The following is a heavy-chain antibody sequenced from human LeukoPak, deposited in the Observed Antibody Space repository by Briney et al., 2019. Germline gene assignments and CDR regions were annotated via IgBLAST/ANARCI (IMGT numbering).Heavy chain of an antibody. CDR3: AKPAYCGGDCSTFYFDY. Sequence: HPGGSLRLSCAASGFTFSSYAMSWVRQAPGKGLEWVSTISGSGGGTYYADSVKGRFTISRDNSKNTLYLQMNSLRAEDTAVYYCAKPAYCGGDCSTFYFDYWGQGALVTVSS. J-gene: IGHJ4*02. CDR1: GFTFSSYA. D-gene: IGHD2-21*02. CDR2: ISGSGGGT. V-gene: IGHV3-23*01.